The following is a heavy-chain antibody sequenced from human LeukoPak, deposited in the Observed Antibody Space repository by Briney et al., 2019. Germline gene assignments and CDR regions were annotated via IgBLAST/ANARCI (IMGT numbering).Heavy chain of an antibody. CDR1: GFSFSGHW. Sequence: GGSLRLSCAASGFSFSGHWMHWARQLPGKGLVWVSRISPTGSTTSYADSVKGRFTVSRDNAKNTLYLQVNNLRAEDTAVYYCARGPSSNWSGLDFWGQGTLLTVSS. D-gene: IGHD6-13*01. V-gene: IGHV3-74*01. CDR3: ARGPSSNWSGLDF. CDR2: ISPTGSTT. J-gene: IGHJ4*02.